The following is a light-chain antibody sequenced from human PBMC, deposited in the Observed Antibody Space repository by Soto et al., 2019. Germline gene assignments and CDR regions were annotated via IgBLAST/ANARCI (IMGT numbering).Light chain of an antibody. V-gene: IGKV3-20*01. Sequence: ELGLTQSPGTLSLSPGERATLSCRASQSVSSCYLAWYQQKPCQAPTLLIYGASSRATGIPDRFSGSGSGTDFTLTISRLEPEDFAVYYCQQYGSSPTFGQGTKVDIK. CDR3: QQYGSSPT. J-gene: IGKJ1*01. CDR2: GAS. CDR1: QSVSSCY.